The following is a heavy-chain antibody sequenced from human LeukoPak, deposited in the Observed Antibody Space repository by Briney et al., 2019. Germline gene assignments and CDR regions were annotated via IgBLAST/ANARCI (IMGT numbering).Heavy chain of an antibody. Sequence: GGSLRLSCAASGFTFSSYSMNWVRQAPGKGLEWVSYISSSSSTIYYADSVKGRFTISRDNAKNSLYLQMNSLRAEDTAVYYCARDLGVRYFDWLSRGRPHDAFDIWGQGTMVTVSS. D-gene: IGHD3-9*01. J-gene: IGHJ3*02. CDR1: GFTFSSYS. CDR3: ARDLGVRYFDWLSRGRPHDAFDI. V-gene: IGHV3-48*01. CDR2: ISSSSSTI.